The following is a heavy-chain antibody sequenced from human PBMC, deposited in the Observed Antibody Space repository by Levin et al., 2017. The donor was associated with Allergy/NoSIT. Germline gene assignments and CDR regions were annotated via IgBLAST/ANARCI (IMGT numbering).Heavy chain of an antibody. CDR3: ASTFPLTPVPTDDYYYYMDV. Sequence: GESLKISCAASGFTFSRYSMNWFRQAPGKGLEWVSYISSSSSYINYADSVKGRFTISRDNAKNSLYLQMNSLRAEDTAVYYCASTFPLTPVPTDDYYYYMDVWGKGTTVTVSS. CDR2: ISSSSSYI. J-gene: IGHJ6*03. CDR1: GFTFSRYS. V-gene: IGHV3-21*01. D-gene: IGHD4-17*01.